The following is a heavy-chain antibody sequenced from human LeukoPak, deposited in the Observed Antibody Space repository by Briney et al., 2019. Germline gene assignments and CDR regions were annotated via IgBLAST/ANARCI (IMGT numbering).Heavy chain of an antibody. V-gene: IGHV3-7*01. CDR3: ARDGYDSVWGSYRYRYFFDY. J-gene: IGHJ4*02. Sequence: GGSLRLSCAASGFTFSGYWMSWVRQAPGKGLEWVANIKQDGSEKYYVDSVKGRFTISRDNAKKSLYLQMNSLRVEDTAVYYCARDGYDSVWGSYRYRYFFDYWGQGTLVTVAS. CDR1: GFTFSGYW. D-gene: IGHD3-16*02. CDR2: IKQDGSEK.